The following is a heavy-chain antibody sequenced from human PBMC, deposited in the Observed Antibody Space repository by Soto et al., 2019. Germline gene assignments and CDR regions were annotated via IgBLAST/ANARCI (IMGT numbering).Heavy chain of an antibody. V-gene: IGHV3-74*01. CDR2: INSDGSST. CDR1: GFTFTSYW. J-gene: IGHJ4*02. Sequence: GGSLRLSCAASGFTFTSYWMHWVRQAPGKGLVWVSRINSDGSSTSYADSVKGRFTISRDNAKNTLYLQMNSLRAEDTAVYYCARDFAVHDYGDYEVHFDYWGQGTLVTVSS. CDR3: ARDFAVHDYGDYEVHFDY. D-gene: IGHD4-17*01.